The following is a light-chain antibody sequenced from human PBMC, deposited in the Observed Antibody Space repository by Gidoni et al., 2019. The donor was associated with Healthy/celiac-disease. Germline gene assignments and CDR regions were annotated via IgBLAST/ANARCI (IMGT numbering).Light chain of an antibody. CDR1: SSNIGRNT. CDR2: RNN. V-gene: IGLV1-44*01. J-gene: IGLJ2*01. Sequence: QSVLTQPPSASGPPGPRVPISCSGSSSNIGRNTVTWYQQHPGTAPKLLIYRNNQRPSGVPDRCSGSKSGTSASLAISGLQSEDEDDYYCAAWDDSLNGVVFGGGTKLTVL. CDR3: AAWDDSLNGVV.